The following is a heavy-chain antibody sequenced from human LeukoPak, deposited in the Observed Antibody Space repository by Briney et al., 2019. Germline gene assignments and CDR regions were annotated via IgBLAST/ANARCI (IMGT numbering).Heavy chain of an antibody. J-gene: IGHJ2*01. V-gene: IGHV1-2*06. CDR2: INPNSGGT. Sequence: ASVKVSCKASGYTFTGHYMHWVRQAPGQGLEWMGRINPNSGGTNYAQKFQGRVTMTRDTSISTAYMELSRLRSDDTAVYYCACLYGDDWYFDLWGRGTLVTVSS. D-gene: IGHD4-17*01. CDR3: ACLYGDDWYFDL. CDR1: GYTFTGHY.